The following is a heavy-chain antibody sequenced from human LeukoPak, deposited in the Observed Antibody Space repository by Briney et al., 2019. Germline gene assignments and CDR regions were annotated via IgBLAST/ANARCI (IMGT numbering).Heavy chain of an antibody. CDR2: IKSDGST. CDR1: GFTFSSYW. V-gene: IGHV3-74*01. D-gene: IGHD3-22*01. Sequence: GGSLRLSCAASGFTFSSYWMHWVRQAPGKGLVWVSRIKSDGSTRYADSVKGRFTISRDNAKNTVSLQMNSLRAEDTGVYYCARAPSEIGGYYREYFRHWGQGTLVTVSP. CDR3: ARAPSEIGGYYREYFRH. J-gene: IGHJ1*01.